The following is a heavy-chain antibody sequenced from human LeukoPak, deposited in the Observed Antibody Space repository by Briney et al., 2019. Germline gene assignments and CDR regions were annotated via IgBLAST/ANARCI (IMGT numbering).Heavy chain of an antibody. Sequence: GGSLRFSCAASRFTLSTYWMSWVRQAPGKGLEWVAHIKQDGSQEYYVDSVKGRFTISRDSAKNSLYLQMNSLRAEDTAVYYCARGVPYDSWSGPHYSDYWGQGTLVTVSS. CDR2: IKQDGSQE. CDR1: RFTLSTYW. V-gene: IGHV3-7*01. D-gene: IGHD3-3*01. J-gene: IGHJ4*02. CDR3: ARGVPYDSWSGPHYSDY.